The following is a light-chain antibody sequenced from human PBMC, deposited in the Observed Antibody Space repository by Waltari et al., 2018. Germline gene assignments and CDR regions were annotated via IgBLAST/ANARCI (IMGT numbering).Light chain of an antibody. CDR2: EAS. Sequence: DIQLTQSPSFLSASVGDRVTITCRASQGISSYLAWYQQKPGKAPHLLISEASTLQSGVPSRFSGTGSETEFTLTISSLQPEDFATYFCQHLNSYPPTFGPGTIVDIK. CDR1: QGISSY. J-gene: IGKJ3*01. V-gene: IGKV1-9*01. CDR3: QHLNSYPPT.